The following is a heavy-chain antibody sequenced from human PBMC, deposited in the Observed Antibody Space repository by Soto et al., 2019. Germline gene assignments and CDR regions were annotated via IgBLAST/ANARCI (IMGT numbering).Heavy chain of an antibody. CDR1: GGSISSGGYY. CDR3: ATAPTTAYYYGMDV. D-gene: IGHD4-17*01. Sequence: LSLTCTVSGGSISSGGYYWSWIRQHPGKGLEWIGYIYYSGSTYYNPSLKSRVTISVDTSKNQFSLKLSSVTAADTAVYYCATAPTTAYYYGMDVWGQGTTVTV. V-gene: IGHV4-31*03. CDR2: IYYSGST. J-gene: IGHJ6*02.